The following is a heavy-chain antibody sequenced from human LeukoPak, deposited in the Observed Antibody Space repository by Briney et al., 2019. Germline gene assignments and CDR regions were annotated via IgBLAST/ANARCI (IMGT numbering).Heavy chain of an antibody. D-gene: IGHD3-22*01. J-gene: IGHJ4*02. V-gene: IGHV3-30*02. CDR3: VRDWGYDSSGYWQKYFDS. CDR2: TRYDGSRK. Sequence: GGSLRLSCAASGFIFSSYGMHWVRQAPDKGLEWVAFTRYDGSRKYYADSVKGRFTISRDNSKNTLYLQMNSLRAEDTAVYYCVRDWGYDSSGYWQKYFDSWGQGTLVTVSS. CDR1: GFIFSSYG.